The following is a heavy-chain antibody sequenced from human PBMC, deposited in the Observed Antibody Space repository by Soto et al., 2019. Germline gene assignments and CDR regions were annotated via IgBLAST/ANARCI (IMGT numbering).Heavy chain of an antibody. D-gene: IGHD3-22*01. CDR2: LGPASRAP. CDR1: GYTITAHS. CDR3: GRGRSGQIVVFY. V-gene: IGHV1-2*02. J-gene: IGHJ4*02. Sequence: SLKVSCKASGYTITAHSLHWVRQAPEQGPEGMGELGPASRAPRYAQRFPGRVTMTRPMSITTGYTELNNLRPDDTAVYYCGRGRSGQIVVFYWGQGTPVTVS.